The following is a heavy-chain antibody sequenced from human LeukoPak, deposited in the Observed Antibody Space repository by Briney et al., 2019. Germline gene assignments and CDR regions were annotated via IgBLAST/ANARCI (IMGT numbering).Heavy chain of an antibody. CDR1: GYTFTSYG. D-gene: IGHD2-15*01. J-gene: IGHJ5*02. CDR2: ISADNGNT. V-gene: IGHV1-18*01. CDR3: ARDGEVVALGP. Sequence: ASVTVSCTSSGYTFTSYGISWVRQAPRQGLEWMGWISADNGNTNYAQKLQGRVTMTTDTSTSTAYMELRSLRSDDTAVYYCARDGEVVALGPWGQGTLVTVSS.